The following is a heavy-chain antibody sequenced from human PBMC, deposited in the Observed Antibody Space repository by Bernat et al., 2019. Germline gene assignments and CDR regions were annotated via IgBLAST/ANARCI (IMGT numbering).Heavy chain of an antibody. D-gene: IGHD1-26*01. J-gene: IGHJ4*02. Sequence: QVQLQQWGAGLLKPSETLSLTCAVYGGSFSGYYWSSIRQPPGKGLEWIGEINHSGSTNYNPSLKSRVTISVDTSKNQFSLKLSSVTAADTAVYYCARSPLVGAILASWGQGTLVTVSS. CDR2: INHSGST. CDR1: GGSFSGYY. V-gene: IGHV4-34*01. CDR3: ARSPLVGAILAS.